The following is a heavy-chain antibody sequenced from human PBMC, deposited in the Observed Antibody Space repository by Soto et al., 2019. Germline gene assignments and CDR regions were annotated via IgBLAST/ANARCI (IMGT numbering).Heavy chain of an antibody. J-gene: IGHJ6*02. V-gene: IGHV1-18*01. CDR1: GYTFTSYG. Sequence: ASVKVSCKASGYTFTSYGISWVRQAPGQGLEWMGWISAYNGNTNYAQKLQGRVTMTTDTSTSTAYMELRSLRSDDTAVYYCARVGSGWYGEYYGMDVWGQGTTVTVSS. CDR2: ISAYNGNT. D-gene: IGHD6-19*01. CDR3: ARVGSGWYGEYYGMDV.